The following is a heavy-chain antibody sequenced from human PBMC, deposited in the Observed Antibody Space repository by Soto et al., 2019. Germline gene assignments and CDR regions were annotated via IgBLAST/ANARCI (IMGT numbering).Heavy chain of an antibody. CDR3: AFADDTSGWYSFRY. J-gene: IGHJ4*02. D-gene: IGHD6-19*01. Sequence: EVQLVESGGGLVQPGGSLRLSCAASGFTFSNYWMHWVRQAPGKGLVWVSRINSDGSYTSYADFVKGRFTISRDNAKNTLYLQMNSLRAEDTAVYYRAFADDTSGWYSFRYWGQGTLATVSS. CDR1: GFTFSNYW. CDR2: INSDGSYT. V-gene: IGHV3-74*01.